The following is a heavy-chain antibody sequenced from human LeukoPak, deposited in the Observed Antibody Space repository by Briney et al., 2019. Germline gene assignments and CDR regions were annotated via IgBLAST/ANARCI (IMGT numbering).Heavy chain of an antibody. Sequence: SETLSLTCTVSGGSISSYYWSWIRQPPGKGLEWIGYIYYSGSTNYNPSLKSRVTISVDTSKNQFSLKLSSVTAADTAVYYCARGRNARLQLRGGFDYWGQGTLVTVSS. CDR3: ARGRNARLQLRGGFDY. CDR1: GGSISSYY. CDR2: IYYSGST. D-gene: IGHD5-24*01. V-gene: IGHV4-59*01. J-gene: IGHJ4*02.